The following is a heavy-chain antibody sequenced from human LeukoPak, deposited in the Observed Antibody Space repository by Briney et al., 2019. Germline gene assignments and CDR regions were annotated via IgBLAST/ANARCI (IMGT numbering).Heavy chain of an antibody. CDR1: GGPFNNYA. V-gene: IGHV1-69*04. J-gene: IGHJ3*01. Sequence: SVKVSCKSSGGPFNNYAINWVRQAPGQGLEWMGRIIPSLNRANYAQIRVTITADKSTATAYMELGGLRYEDTAVYYCARRTDHVDDAFDVWGQGTVLTVPS. CDR2: IIPSLNRA. CDR3: ARRTDHVDDAFDV. D-gene: IGHD3/OR15-3a*01.